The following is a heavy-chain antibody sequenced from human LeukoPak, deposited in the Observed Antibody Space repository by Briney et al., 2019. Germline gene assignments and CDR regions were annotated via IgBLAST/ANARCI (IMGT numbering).Heavy chain of an antibody. CDR2: ISTYNGRT. D-gene: IGHD3-22*01. CDR1: GYTFTSYD. CDR3: ARDGHRRCHYDCSGREDAFDI. Sequence: ASVKVSCKASGYTFTSYDINWVRQAPGQGLEWMGWISTYNGRTNYAQNLQGRVTMTTDTSTSTAYMELRSLRSDDTAVYYCARDGHRRCHYDCSGREDAFDIWGQGTMVTVSS. J-gene: IGHJ3*02. V-gene: IGHV1-18*01.